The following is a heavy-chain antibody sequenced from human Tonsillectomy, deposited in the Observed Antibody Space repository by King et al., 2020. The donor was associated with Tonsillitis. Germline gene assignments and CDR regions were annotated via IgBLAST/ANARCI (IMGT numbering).Heavy chain of an antibody. V-gene: IGHV1-69*01. CDR2: IIPIFGTP. CDR3: ARNLGGAAGNFDH. D-gene: IGHD1-26*01. J-gene: IGHJ4*02. Sequence: HVQLVQSGAEVKKPGSSVKVSCQASGDTLSSYAFGWVRQAPGQGLEWMGGIIPIFGTPDYAQKFQGRVTITADDSTRTVYMELSSLRSEDTAMYYCARNLGGAAGNFDHWGQGTLVTVSA. CDR1: GDTLSSYA.